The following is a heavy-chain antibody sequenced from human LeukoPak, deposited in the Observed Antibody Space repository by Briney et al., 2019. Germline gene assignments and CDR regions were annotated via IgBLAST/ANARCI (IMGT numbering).Heavy chain of an antibody. V-gene: IGHV3-30*03. D-gene: IGHD2-15*01. CDR1: GFTFSSYG. J-gene: IGHJ4*02. CDR3: AETDCSGGSCYGGLLDY. Sequence: GGSLRLSCAASGFTFSSYGMHWVRQAPGKGLEWVAVISYDGSNKYYADSVKGRFTISRDNSKNTLYLQMNSLRAEDTAVYYCAETDCSGGSCYGGLLDYWGQGTLVTVSS. CDR2: ISYDGSNK.